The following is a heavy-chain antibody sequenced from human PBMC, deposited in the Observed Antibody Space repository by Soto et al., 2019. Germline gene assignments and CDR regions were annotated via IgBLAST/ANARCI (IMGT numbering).Heavy chain of an antibody. CDR3: PRDRQIAAAGTSVY. CDR2: ISAYNGNT. Sequence: QVQLVQSGAEVKKPGASVKVSCKASGYTFTSYGISWVRQAPGQGLEWMGWISAYNGNTNYAQKLQGRVTMTTDTSQGTAYMERRSRSSDDTAVYDGPRDRQIAAAGTSVYWGQGTLATVSS. CDR1: GYTFTSYG. J-gene: IGHJ4*02. D-gene: IGHD6-13*01. V-gene: IGHV1-18*01.